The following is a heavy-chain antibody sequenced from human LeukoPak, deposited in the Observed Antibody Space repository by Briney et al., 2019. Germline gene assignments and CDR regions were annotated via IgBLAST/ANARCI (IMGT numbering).Heavy chain of an antibody. CDR1: GFTFSSSW. J-gene: IGHJ4*02. CDR3: VRGFPHIVVVPAAALN. CDR2: IKCDGSEK. D-gene: IGHD2-2*01. Sequence: PGGSLRLSCAAPGFTFSSSWMHWVCQAPEKGLEWVADIKCDGSEKYYVDSIKGRLTISRDNAKNSLYLQVNSLRGEDMTVYYCVRGFPHIVVVPAAALNWGQGTLVTVSS. V-gene: IGHV3-52*01.